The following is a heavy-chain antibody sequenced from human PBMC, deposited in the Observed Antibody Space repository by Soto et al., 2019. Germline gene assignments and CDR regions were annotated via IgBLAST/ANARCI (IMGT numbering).Heavy chain of an antibody. D-gene: IGHD1-1*01. CDR3: AKSPGGYYYGMDV. V-gene: IGHV3-9*01. CDR1: GFTFDDYA. J-gene: IGHJ6*01. Sequence: EVELVESGGGLVQPGRSLRLSCAASGFTFDDYAMHWVRQVPGKGLEWVSGISWNSNNIEYADSVKGRFTISRDNAKNSLYLQLISLRAEDTALYYCAKSPGGYYYGMDVW. CDR2: ISWNSNNI.